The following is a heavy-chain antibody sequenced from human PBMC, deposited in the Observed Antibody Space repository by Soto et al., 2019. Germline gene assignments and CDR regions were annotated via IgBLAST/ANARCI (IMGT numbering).Heavy chain of an antibody. D-gene: IGHD3-22*01. J-gene: IGHJ4*02. CDR2: IWYDGSNK. V-gene: IGHV3-33*01. CDR3: ARASYYDSSGPDY. Sequence: QVQLVESGGGVVQPGRSLRLSCAASGFTFSSYGMHWVRQAPGKGLEWVAVIWYDGSNKCYADSVKGGFIISRDNSKNTLYLQMNSLRDEDTAVYYCARASYYDSSGPDYWGQGPRVTVSS. CDR1: GFTFSSYG.